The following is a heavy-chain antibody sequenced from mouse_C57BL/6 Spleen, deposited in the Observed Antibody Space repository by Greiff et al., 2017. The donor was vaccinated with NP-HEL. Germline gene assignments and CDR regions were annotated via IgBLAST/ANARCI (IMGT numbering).Heavy chain of an antibody. D-gene: IGHD1-1*01. V-gene: IGHV1-80*01. CDR3: ERSITTVVGYCDV. CDR1: GYAFSSYW. Sequence: QVQLQQSGAELVKPGASVKISCKASGYAFSSYWMNWVKQRPGKGLEWIGQIYPGDGDTNYNGKFKGKATLTADKSSSTAYMQLSSLTSEDSAVYFCERSITTVVGYCDVWGTGTTVTVSS. CDR2: IYPGDGDT. J-gene: IGHJ1*03.